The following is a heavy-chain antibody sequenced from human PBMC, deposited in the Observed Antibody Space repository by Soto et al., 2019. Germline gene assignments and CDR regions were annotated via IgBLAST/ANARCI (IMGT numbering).Heavy chain of an antibody. D-gene: IGHD2-15*01. CDR1: GGSISSSSYY. J-gene: IGHJ6*02. Sequence: SETLSLTCTVSGGSISSSSYYWGWIRQPPGKGLEWIGSIYYSGGTYYNPSLKSRVTISVATAKNKISLNLSSVTAADTAVYYCARVLVRMDEIPHYYYGMDVWGQGTTVTVSS. CDR2: IYYSGGT. V-gene: IGHV4-39*07. CDR3: ARVLVRMDEIPHYYYGMDV.